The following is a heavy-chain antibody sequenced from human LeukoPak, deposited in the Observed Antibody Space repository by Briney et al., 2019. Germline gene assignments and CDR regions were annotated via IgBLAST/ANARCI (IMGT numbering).Heavy chain of an antibody. CDR1: GFTFSSYD. CDR3: ARGGSSGWRNWFDP. Sequence: PGGSPRLSCAASGFTFSSYDMHWVRQVIGKGLEWVSAIGSAGDTYYPGAVKGRFTISRENAKNSLYLQMNSLRAGDTAVYYCARGGSSGWRNWFDPWGQGTLVTVSS. D-gene: IGHD6-19*01. J-gene: IGHJ5*02. CDR2: IGSAGDT. V-gene: IGHV3-13*04.